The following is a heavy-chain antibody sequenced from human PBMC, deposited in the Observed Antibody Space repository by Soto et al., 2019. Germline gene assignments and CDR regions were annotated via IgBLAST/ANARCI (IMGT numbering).Heavy chain of an antibody. V-gene: IGHV1-69*06. CDR2: IIPIFGTA. CDR1: GGTFSSYA. CDR3: ARDGKYCGGDCFLNWFDP. D-gene: IGHD2-21*02. Sequence: SVKVSCKASGGTFSSYAISWVRQAPGQGLEWMGGIIPIFGTANYAQKFQGRVTITADKSTSTAYMELSSLRSEDTAVYYCARDGKYCGGDCFLNWFDPWGQGTLVTSPQ. J-gene: IGHJ5*02.